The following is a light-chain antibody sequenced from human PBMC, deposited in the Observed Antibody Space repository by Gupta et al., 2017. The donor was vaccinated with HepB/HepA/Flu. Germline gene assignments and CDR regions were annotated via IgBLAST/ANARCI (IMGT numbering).Light chain of an antibody. CDR1: QSRLHSNGYNY. CDR3: KQSLEAPRT. CDR2: LGS. Sequence: DIVMTQSPLSLPVTPGEPASISCRSSQSRLHSNGYNYLDWYLQKPGQSPQLLIYLGSNRASGVPDRFSASGSGTDFTLKISRVEAKDVGVYYCKQSLEAPRTFGEGTKVEIK. J-gene: IGKJ4*02. V-gene: IGKV2-28*01.